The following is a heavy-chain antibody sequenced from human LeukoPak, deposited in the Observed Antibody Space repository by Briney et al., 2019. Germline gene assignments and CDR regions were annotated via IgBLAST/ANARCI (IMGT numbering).Heavy chain of an antibody. J-gene: IGHJ3*02. CDR2: INHSGST. V-gene: IGHV4-34*01. CDR3: ARENYYDTSGNSRGYGLDI. CDR1: GGSFTGYY. Sequence: SETLSLTCAVYGGSFTGYYWSWIRQPPGKGLEWIAEINHSGSTNYNPSLKSRVTISVDTSKNQFSLNLSSVTAADTAVYYCARENYYDTSGNSRGYGLDIWGQGTMVTVSS. D-gene: IGHD3-22*01.